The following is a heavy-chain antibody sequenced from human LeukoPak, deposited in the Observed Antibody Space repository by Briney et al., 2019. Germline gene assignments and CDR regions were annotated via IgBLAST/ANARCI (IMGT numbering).Heavy chain of an antibody. D-gene: IGHD5-12*01. CDR2: MNPNSGNT. V-gene: IGHV1-8*01. J-gene: IGHJ4*02. CDR3: ARASGYGRGTDFDH. CDR1: GYTFTSYD. Sequence: ASVKVSCKASGYTFTSYDINWVRQATGQGLEWMGWMNPNSGNTGYAQKFQGRVTMTRNASISTAYMELSSLRSEDTAVYYCARASGYGRGTDFDHWGQGTLVTVSS.